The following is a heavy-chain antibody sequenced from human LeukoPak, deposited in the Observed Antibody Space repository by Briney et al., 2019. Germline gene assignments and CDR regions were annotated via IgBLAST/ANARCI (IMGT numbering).Heavy chain of an antibody. CDR2: IYYSGST. J-gene: IGHJ6*04. CDR1: GGSVSSGSYY. V-gene: IGHV4-61*01. CDR3: ARESYYYYGMDV. Sequence: PSETLFLTCTVSGGSVSSGSYYWSWIRQPPGKGLEWIGYIYYSGSTNYNPSLKSRVTISVDTSKNQFSLKLSSVTAADTAVYYCARESYYYYGMDVWGKGTTVTVSS.